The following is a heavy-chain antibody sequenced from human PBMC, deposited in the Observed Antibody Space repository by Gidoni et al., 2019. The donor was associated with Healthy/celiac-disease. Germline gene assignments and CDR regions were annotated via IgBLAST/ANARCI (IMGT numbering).Heavy chain of an antibody. J-gene: IGHJ4*02. D-gene: IGHD2-2*01. V-gene: IGHV3-23*01. CDR2: ISGSGGST. CDR1: GFTFSSYA. Sequence: EVQLLESGGGLVQPGGSLRLSCSASGFTFSSYAMSWVRQAPGKGLGWVSAISGSGGSTYYADSVKGRFTISRDNSKNTLYLQMNSLRAEDTAVYYCAKSPVGAVVVVPAAYFDYWGQGTLVTVSS. CDR3: AKSPVGAVVVVPAAYFDY.